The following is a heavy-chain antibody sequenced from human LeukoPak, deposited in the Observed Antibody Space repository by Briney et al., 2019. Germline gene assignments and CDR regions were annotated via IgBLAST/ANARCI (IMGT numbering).Heavy chain of an antibody. CDR2: IKQDESEK. V-gene: IGHV3-7*01. D-gene: IGHD2-2*01. Sequence: PGGSLRLSCSASGFTFSNYWMSWVRQAPGEGLEWVANIKQDESEKYYVDSVKGRFTISRDNAKSSLYLQMNSLRAEDTAVYYCARALDSSSSRYQAFEEWGQGTLVTVSS. CDR1: GFTFSNYW. CDR3: ARALDSSSSRYQAFEE. J-gene: IGHJ4*02.